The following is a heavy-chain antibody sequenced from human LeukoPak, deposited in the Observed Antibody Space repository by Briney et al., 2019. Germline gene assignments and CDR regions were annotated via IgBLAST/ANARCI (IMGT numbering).Heavy chain of an antibody. CDR2: IWYDGSNK. D-gene: IGHD2-21*02. J-gene: IGHJ1*01. CDR1: GFTFSSYG. CDR3: ARGGHIVVVTAIRAEYFQH. V-gene: IGHV3-33*01. Sequence: PGGSLRLSCAASGFTFSSYGMHWVRQAPGKGLEWVAVIWYDGSNKYYADSVKGRFTISRDNSKNTLYLQMNSLRAEDTAVYYCARGGHIVVVTAIRAEYFQHWGQGTLVTVSS.